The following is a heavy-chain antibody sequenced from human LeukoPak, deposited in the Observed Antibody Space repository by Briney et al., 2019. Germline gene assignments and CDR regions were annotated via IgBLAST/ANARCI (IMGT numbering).Heavy chain of an antibody. CDR3: ATVGGSYYFFDY. CDR1: VYTHTELS. J-gene: IGHJ4*02. Sequence: GASVKVSCKVSVYTHTELSMHWLRQAPGKALERLEGLDPEEGETTYAQKIQGRVTMTEDASTDTAYMELSSLRSEDTAVYYCATVGGSYYFFDYWAREPWSPSPQ. D-gene: IGHD1-26*01. CDR2: LDPEEGET. V-gene: IGHV1-24*01.